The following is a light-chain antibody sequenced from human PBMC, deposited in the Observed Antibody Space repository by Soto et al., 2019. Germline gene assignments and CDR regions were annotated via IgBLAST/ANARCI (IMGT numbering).Light chain of an antibody. J-gene: IGKJ4*01. V-gene: IGKV3-15*01. CDR3: QHYNNWTLT. CDR1: QSVSTN. Sequence: EIEMTQSPATLSLAPGERVTLSCRASQSVSTNLAWYQQKAGQAPRLLIYGASPRATGILARFSGSGSGTEFTLTISSLQSEDFAVYYCQHYNNWTLTFGGGTKVDIK. CDR2: GAS.